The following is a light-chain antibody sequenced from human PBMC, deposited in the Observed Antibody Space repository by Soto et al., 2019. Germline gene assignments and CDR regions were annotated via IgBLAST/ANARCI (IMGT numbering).Light chain of an antibody. CDR3: QQYGNSPIT. CDR2: GTS. J-gene: IGKJ5*01. Sequence: ETVMTQSPATLSVSPGERATLSCRASQSVSSNLAWFQQKPGQSPRLLIYGTSSRDTGIPDRFSGSGSGTDFTLTISRLEPEDFEVYYCQQYGNSPITFGQGTRLEIK. CDR1: QSVSSN. V-gene: IGKV3-20*01.